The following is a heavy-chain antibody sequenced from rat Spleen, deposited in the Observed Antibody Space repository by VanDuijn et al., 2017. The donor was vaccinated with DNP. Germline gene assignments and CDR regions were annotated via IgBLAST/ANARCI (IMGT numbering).Heavy chain of an antibody. CDR2: IKAKSNNYAT. CDR1: GFTFSTAW. Sequence: EVQLVESGGGLVQPGRSLKLSCATSGFTFSTAWMYWYRQFPEKRLEWVARIKAKSNNYATDYTESVKGRFTISRDDSKSSIYLQMNNLKEEETAIYYCAKPDSWGHGVMVTVSS. J-gene: IGHJ2*01. CDR3: AKPDS. V-gene: IGHV6-6*01.